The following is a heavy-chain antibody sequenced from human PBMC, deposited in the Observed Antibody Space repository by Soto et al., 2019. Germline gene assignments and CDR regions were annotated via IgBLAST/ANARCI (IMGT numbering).Heavy chain of an antibody. CDR1: AFTLSSYW. D-gene: IGHD3-22*01. CDR2: IKPDGSEK. Sequence: EVQLVESGGGLVQPGGSLRLSCEASAFTLSSYWMSWVRQAPGKGLEWVANIKPDGSEKYYVDSVKGRFTISRDNTKNSLYLQMITLRPEDTAIYYGARDYEFGFDMWGQGTLVTVSS. J-gene: IGHJ3*02. V-gene: IGHV3-7*01. CDR3: ARDYEFGFDM.